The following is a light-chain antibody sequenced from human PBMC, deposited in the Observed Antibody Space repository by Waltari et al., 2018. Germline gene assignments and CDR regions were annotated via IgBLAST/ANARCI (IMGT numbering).Light chain of an antibody. J-gene: IGKJ1*01. V-gene: IGKV1-39*01. CDR2: AAS. Sequence: DIQMTQSPSSLSASVGDRVTITCRASQSVSGYLNWYQQKPGKAPRLLIYAASSLRSGVPSRFSGSGSGTDFALTISSLQPEDFATYYCQQSSSTPPWTFGQGTKVEIK. CDR3: QQSSSTPPWT. CDR1: QSVSGY.